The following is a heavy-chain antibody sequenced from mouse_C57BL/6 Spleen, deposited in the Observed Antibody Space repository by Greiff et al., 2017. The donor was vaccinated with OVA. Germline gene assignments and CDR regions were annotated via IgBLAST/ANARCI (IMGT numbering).Heavy chain of an antibody. Sequence: QVQLQQPGAELVKPGASVKMSCKASGYTFTSYWITWVKQRPGQGLEWIGDIYPGSGSTNYNEKFKSKATLTVDTSSSTAYMQLSSLTSEDSAVYYCAREEETGTWCAYWGQGTLVTVSA. CDR3: AREEETGTWCAY. V-gene: IGHV1-55*01. CDR2: IYPGSGST. J-gene: IGHJ3*01. CDR1: GYTFTSYW. D-gene: IGHD4-1*01.